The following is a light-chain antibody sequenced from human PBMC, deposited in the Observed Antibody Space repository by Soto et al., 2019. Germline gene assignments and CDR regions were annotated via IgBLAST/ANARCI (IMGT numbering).Light chain of an antibody. V-gene: IGKV3-20*01. CDR2: GGS. CDR1: QSVSSNH. J-gene: IGKJ5*01. Sequence: DIVLTQSPGTLSLSPWERATLSCRASQSVSSNHLAWDQQKPGQAPRLLLYGGSSRATGIPVRVSGSGSGTDCTRTISRLEPVDFAVYYCQRYASSTITFGQGTRLEIK. CDR3: QRYASSTIT.